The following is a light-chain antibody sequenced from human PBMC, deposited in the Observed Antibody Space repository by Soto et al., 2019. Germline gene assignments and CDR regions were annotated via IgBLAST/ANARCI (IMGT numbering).Light chain of an antibody. Sequence: EILVTQSSATLSGPPGGRATLSWRASQRVIGNLAWSPQKPGQAPTHIIYGVSSRANGIPAKPSGSGSGTEFTLTISSLQSEDSAVYYCQQYKNWLALTCGGGHKVDIK. CDR1: QRVIGN. V-gene: IGKV3-15*01. CDR3: QQYKNWLALT. CDR2: GVS. J-gene: IGKJ4*01.